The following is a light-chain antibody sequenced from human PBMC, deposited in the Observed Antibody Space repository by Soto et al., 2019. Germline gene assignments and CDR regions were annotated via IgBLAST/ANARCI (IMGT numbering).Light chain of an antibody. CDR2: LNSDGSH. Sequence: QSVLTQSPSASASLGASVKLTCTLSSGHNTNAIAWHQQRPEKGPRFLMKLNSDGSHSRGGGIPDRFSGSSSGAERYLTISGLQSEDEADYYCQTWDTGMVFGGGTKVTVL. J-gene: IGLJ2*01. V-gene: IGLV4-69*01. CDR1: SGHNTNA. CDR3: QTWDTGMV.